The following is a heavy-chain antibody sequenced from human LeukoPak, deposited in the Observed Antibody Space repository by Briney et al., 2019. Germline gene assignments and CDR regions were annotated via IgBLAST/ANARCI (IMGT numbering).Heavy chain of an antibody. D-gene: IGHD1/OR15-1a*01. J-gene: IGHJ4*02. V-gene: IGHV3-30-3*01. Sequence: GGSLRLSCAASGFTFSSYAMHWVRQAPGKGLEWVAVISYDGSNKYYADSVKGRFTISRDNSKNTLYLQMNSLRAEDTAVYYCAKVSRGGGRDRNKAPDYWGQGTLVTVSS. CDR1: GFTFSSYA. CDR2: ISYDGSNK. CDR3: AKVSRGGGRDRNKAPDY.